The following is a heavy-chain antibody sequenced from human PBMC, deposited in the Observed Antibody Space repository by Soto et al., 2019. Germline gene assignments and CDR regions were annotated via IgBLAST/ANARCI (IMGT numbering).Heavy chain of an antibody. J-gene: IGHJ5*02. D-gene: IGHD6-13*01. CDR3: ARDRPRFLTAQRQQQLLLRHWFDP. CDR1: GGSISSYY. V-gene: IGHV4-59*01. Sequence: QVQLQESGPGLVKPSETLSLTCTVSGGSISSYYWSWIRQPPGKGLEWIGYIYYSGSTNYNPSLKSRVTISVDTSKDQFSLKLSSVTAADTAVYYCARDRPRFLTAQRQQQLLLRHWFDPWGQGTLVTVSS. CDR2: IYYSGST.